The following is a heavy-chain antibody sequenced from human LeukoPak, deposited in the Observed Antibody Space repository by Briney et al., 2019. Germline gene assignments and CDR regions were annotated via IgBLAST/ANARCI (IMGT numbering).Heavy chain of an antibody. CDR3: AKGGKWDVTPFDY. V-gene: IGHV3-23*01. CDR1: GFTFSSYS. CDR2: ISGGGGST. J-gene: IGHJ4*02. D-gene: IGHD1-26*01. Sequence: GGSLRLSCAASGFTFSSYSMNWVRQAPGKGLEWVSTISGGGGSTYYADPVKGRFTISRDNSKNTLYLQVNSLRAEDTAVYYCAKGGKWDVTPFDYWGQGTLVTVSS.